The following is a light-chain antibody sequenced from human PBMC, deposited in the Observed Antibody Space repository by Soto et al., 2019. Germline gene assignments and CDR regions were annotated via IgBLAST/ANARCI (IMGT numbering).Light chain of an antibody. CDR1: QSISSY. V-gene: IGKV1-6*01. CDR2: GAS. CDR3: LQDINYPWT. J-gene: IGKJ1*01. Sequence: IQMTQSRSSLSASVGDRVTITCRASQSISSYLNWYQQKPGKPPKVLIYGASNLQSGVPPRFSGSGSGTDFTLAISSLQPEDSATYYCLQDINYPWTFGQATKVDIK.